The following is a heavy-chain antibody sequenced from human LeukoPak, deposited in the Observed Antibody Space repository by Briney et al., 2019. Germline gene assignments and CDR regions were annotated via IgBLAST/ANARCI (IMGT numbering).Heavy chain of an antibody. CDR1: GGTFSSYA. D-gene: IGHD6-13*01. Sequence: SVKVCCKASGGTFSSYAISWVRQAPGQGLEWMRRIIPIFGIANYAQKFQGRVTITADKSTSTAYMELSSLRSEDTAVYYCARLPVAAAGTDYYGMDVWGQGTTVTVSS. J-gene: IGHJ6*02. V-gene: IGHV1-69*04. CDR2: IIPIFGIA. CDR3: ARLPVAAAGTDYYGMDV.